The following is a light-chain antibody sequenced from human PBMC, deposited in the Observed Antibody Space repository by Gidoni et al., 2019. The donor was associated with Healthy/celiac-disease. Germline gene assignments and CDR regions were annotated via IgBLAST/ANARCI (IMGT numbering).Light chain of an antibody. Sequence: QSVLTQPPPVSGAPGQRVTISFTGSSSNIGAGYDVHWYQQLPGTAPKLLIYGNSNRPSGVPNRFSGSKSGTSASLAITGLQAEDEADYYCQSYDSSLSVYVFGTGTNVTVL. J-gene: IGLJ1*01. V-gene: IGLV1-40*01. CDR2: GNS. CDR1: SSNIGAGYD. CDR3: QSYDSSLSVYV.